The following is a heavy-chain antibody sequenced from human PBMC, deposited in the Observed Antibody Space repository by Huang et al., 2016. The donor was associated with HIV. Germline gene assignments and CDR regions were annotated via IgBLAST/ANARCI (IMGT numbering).Heavy chain of an antibody. D-gene: IGHD3-22*01. Sequence: QVQLVESGGGVVRPGRSLRLSCAASRFTFSKFAIHWVRQAPGKGLDWMAVISYDGSSKHYADSVTGRLTISRDNSNNTLYLQMNSLTVEDTAVYYCTKGHYYDTNGYVAFDIWGQGTMVTVSS. V-gene: IGHV3-30*18. J-gene: IGHJ3*02. CDR3: TKGHYYDTNGYVAFDI. CDR2: ISYDGSSK. CDR1: RFTFSKFA.